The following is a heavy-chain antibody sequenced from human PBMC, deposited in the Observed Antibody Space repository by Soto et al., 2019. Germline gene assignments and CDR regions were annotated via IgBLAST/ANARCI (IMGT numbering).Heavy chain of an antibody. D-gene: IGHD3-10*01. Sequence: QVQLVESGGGVVQPGRSLRLSCAASGFTFSSYGMHWVRQAPGKGLEWVAVIWYDGSNKYYADSVKGRFTISRDNSKNTLYLQMNNLRAEDTAVYYCARGTRLLWFGETDFDYWGQGTLFTVSS. CDR1: GFTFSSYG. CDR3: ARGTRLLWFGETDFDY. V-gene: IGHV3-33*01. J-gene: IGHJ4*02. CDR2: IWYDGSNK.